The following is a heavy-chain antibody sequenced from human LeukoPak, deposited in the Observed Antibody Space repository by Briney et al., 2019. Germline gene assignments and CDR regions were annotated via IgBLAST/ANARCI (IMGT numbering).Heavy chain of an antibody. CDR2: LSAYNGNT. CDR1: GYTFTSYG. D-gene: IGHD3-10*01. Sequence: GASVKVSCKASGYTFTSYGISWVRQAPGQGLEWMGWLSAYNGNTNYAQKHQGRVTMTTDTSTSTAYMELRSLRSDDTAVYYCARSVRRFGTVIDAFDIWGQGTMVTVSS. V-gene: IGHV1-18*01. CDR3: ARSVRRFGTVIDAFDI. J-gene: IGHJ3*02.